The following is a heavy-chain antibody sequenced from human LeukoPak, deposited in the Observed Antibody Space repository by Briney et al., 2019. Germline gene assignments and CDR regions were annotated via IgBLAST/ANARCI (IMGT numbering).Heavy chain of an antibody. J-gene: IGHJ3*02. D-gene: IGHD2-21*01. V-gene: IGHV1-69*13. CDR1: GGTFSSYA. Sequence: SVKVSCKASGGTFSSYAISWVRQAPGQGLEWMGGIIPIFGTANYAQKFQGRVTITADESTSTAYMELSSLRSEDTAVYYCARASLAYCGGDCYIAGAFDIWGQGTMVTVSS. CDR2: IIPIFGTA. CDR3: ARASLAYCGGDCYIAGAFDI.